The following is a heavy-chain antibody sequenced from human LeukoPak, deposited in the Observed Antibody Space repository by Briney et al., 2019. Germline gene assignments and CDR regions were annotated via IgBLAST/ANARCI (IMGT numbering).Heavy chain of an antibody. CDR2: INRGST. D-gene: IGHD6-13*01. CDR3: ARERITGYSSSWSSDP. J-gene: IGHJ5*02. V-gene: IGHV4-34*01. Sequence: SETLSLTCAVYGGSFSGYYWSWIRQPPGKGLEWIGKINRGSTNYNPSLKSRVTISVDTSKNQFSLKLSSVTAADTAVYYCARERITGYSSSWSSDPWGQGPWSPSPQ. CDR1: GGSFSGYY.